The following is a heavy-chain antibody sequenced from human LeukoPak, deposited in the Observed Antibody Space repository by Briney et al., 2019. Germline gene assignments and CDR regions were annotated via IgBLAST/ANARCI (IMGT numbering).Heavy chain of an antibody. Sequence: GGSLRLSCAASGFTFDDYAMHWVRQAPGKGLEWVSGISWNSGSIGYADSVKGRFTISRDNAKNSLYLQMNSLRAEDTALYYCAKDGSTSVYYFDYWGQGTLVTVSS. D-gene: IGHD2-2*01. CDR3: AKDGSTSVYYFDY. CDR2: ISWNSGSI. CDR1: GFTFDDYA. V-gene: IGHV3-9*01. J-gene: IGHJ4*02.